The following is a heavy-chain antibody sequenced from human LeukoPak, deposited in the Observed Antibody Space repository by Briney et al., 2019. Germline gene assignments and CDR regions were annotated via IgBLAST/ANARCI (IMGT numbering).Heavy chain of an antibody. CDR2: IYYSGST. J-gene: IGHJ5*02. CDR1: GGSISSYY. Sequence: PSETLSLTCTVSGGSISSYYWSWIRQPPGKGLEWIGYIYYSGSTNYNPSLKSRVTISVDTAKNQFSLKLSSVTAADTAVYYCARVTYLYYDFWRGYYKDNWFDPWGQGTLVT. CDR3: ARVTYLYYDFWRGYYKDNWFDP. V-gene: IGHV4-59*01. D-gene: IGHD3-3*01.